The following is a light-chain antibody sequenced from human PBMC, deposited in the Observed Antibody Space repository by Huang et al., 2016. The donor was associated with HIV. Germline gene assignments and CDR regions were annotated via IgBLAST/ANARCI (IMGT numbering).Light chain of an antibody. J-gene: IGKJ4*01. CDR1: QNVGTS. CDR3: QHSDGLSPLT. CDR2: DAS. V-gene: IGKV1-8*01. Sequence: IRMTQSPSSLSASTGDRVTITCRASQNVGTSLAWYPQRPGRAPVLLIYDASTLQRGVPSRVSGSGSRTVFTLTIGCLQVEDAATYYCQHSDGLSPLTFGGGT.